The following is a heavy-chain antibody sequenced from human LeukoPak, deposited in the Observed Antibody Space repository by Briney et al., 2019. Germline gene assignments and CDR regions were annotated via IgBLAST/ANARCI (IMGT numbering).Heavy chain of an antibody. V-gene: IGHV3-48*01. J-gene: IGHJ4*02. Sequence: GGSLRLSCAGSGFTFSSYSMNWVRQAPGKGLEWVSYIVSSSSTIYYADSVKGRFTISRDSAKNSLYLQMNSLRAEDTAVYYCARGRLMGSGLPAIDYWGQGTLVTVSS. CDR3: ARGRLMGSGLPAIDY. D-gene: IGHD3-10*01. CDR2: IVSSSSTI. CDR1: GFTFSSYS.